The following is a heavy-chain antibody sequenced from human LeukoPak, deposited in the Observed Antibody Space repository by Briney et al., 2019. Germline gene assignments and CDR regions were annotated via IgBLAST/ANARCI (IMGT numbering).Heavy chain of an antibody. J-gene: IGHJ3*02. Sequence: PSETLSLTCTVSGGSISSSSYYWGWIRQPPGKGLEWIGSIYYSGNTYCNPSLKSRVTISVDTSKNQFSLKLSPVTAADTAVYYCARLGKTTVTTSRAFDIWGQGTMVIVSS. CDR2: IYYSGNT. CDR3: ARLGKTTVTTSRAFDI. D-gene: IGHD4-17*01. V-gene: IGHV4-39*01. CDR1: GGSISSSSYY.